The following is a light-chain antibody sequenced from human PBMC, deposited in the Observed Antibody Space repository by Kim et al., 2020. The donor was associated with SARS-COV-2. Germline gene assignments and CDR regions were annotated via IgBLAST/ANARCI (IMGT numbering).Light chain of an antibody. CDR2: DAS. V-gene: IGKV3-11*01. CDR1: QSLDTY. CDR3: QQRSNLPPI. Sequence: EIVLTQSPVTLSLSPGERATLSCRASQSLDTYLAWYQQKPGQAPSLLIYDASNRATGIPARFSGSGSGTDFTLTISGLEPEDFAVYYCQQRSNLPPIFGPGTKVDIK. J-gene: IGKJ3*01.